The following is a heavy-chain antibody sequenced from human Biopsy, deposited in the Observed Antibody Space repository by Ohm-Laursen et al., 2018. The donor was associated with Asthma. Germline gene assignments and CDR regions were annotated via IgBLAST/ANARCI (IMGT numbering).Heavy chain of an antibody. Sequence: SLRLSCAASGFSLDDYAMHWVRQAPGKGLEWVEVISYDGSNKYYADSVKGRFTISRDNSKNTLYLQMNSLRAEDTAVYYCARDKPSHIDYYYGMDVWGQGTTVTVSS. CDR1: GFSLDDYA. J-gene: IGHJ6*02. CDR2: ISYDGSNK. V-gene: IGHV3-30-3*01. CDR3: ARDKPSHIDYYYGMDV.